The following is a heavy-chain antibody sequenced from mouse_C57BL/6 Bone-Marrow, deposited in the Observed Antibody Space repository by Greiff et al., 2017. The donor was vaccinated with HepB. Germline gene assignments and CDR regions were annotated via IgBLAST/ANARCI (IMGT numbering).Heavy chain of an antibody. V-gene: IGHV7-3*01. D-gene: IGHD2-4*01. CDR1: GFTFTDYY. J-gene: IGHJ1*03. Sequence: EVPLVESGGGLVQPGGSLSLSCAASGFTFTDYYMSWVRQPPGTALEWLGFIRNKANGYTTEYSASVKGRFTIAKDNSQSILYLQRNALRAEDSATYYGARYEHDSTGYFDVWGTGTTVTVSA. CDR2: IRNKANGYTT. CDR3: ARYEHDSTGYFDV.